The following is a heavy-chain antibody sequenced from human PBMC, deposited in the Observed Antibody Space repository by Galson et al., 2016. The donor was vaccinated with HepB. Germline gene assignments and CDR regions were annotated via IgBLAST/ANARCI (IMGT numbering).Heavy chain of an antibody. CDR1: GFNFSSYS. Sequence: SLRLSCAASGFNFSSYSIHWVRQAPGKGLEWVSTISSGGTSIYYADSVKGRFTVSRDNARNSLFLQMNSLRDEDTAVYYCARGAGSRFDPWGQGTLVTVSS. J-gene: IGHJ5*02. CDR2: ISSGGTSI. V-gene: IGHV3-48*02. CDR3: ARGAGSRFDP.